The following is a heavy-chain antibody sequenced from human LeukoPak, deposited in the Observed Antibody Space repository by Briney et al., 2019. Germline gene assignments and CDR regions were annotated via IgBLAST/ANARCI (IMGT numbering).Heavy chain of an antibody. Sequence: ASVKVSCKASGYTFTSYGISWVRQAPGQGLEWMGWISAYNGNTNYAQKLQGRVTMTTYTSTSTAYMELRSLRSDDTAVYYCARVGYYGSGSYYNPLRNYYYMDVWGKGTTVTVSS. CDR1: GYTFTSYG. J-gene: IGHJ6*03. CDR2: ISAYNGNT. V-gene: IGHV1-18*01. CDR3: ARVGYYGSGSYYNPLRNYYYMDV. D-gene: IGHD3-10*01.